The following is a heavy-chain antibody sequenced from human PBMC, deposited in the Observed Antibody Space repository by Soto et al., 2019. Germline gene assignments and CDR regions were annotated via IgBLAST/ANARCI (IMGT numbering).Heavy chain of an antibody. V-gene: IGHV4-59*01. D-gene: IGHD3-3*01. J-gene: IGHJ4*02. CDR1: GGSISSYY. Sequence: SETLSLTCTVSGGSISSYYWSWIRQPPGKGLEWIGYIYYSGSTNYNPSLKSRVTISVDTSKNQFSLKLSSVTAADTAVYYCARVSGHYDFWSGYQHYYFDYWGQGTLVTVSS. CDR2: IYYSGST. CDR3: ARVSGHYDFWSGYQHYYFDY.